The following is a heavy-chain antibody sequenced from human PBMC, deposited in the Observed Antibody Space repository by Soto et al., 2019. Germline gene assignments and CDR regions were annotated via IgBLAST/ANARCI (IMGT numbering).Heavy chain of an antibody. CDR2: IYYSGST. V-gene: IGHV4-31*03. Sequence: SETLSLTCTVSGGSISSGGYYWNWIRQHPGKGLEWIGYIYYSGSTYYNPSLKSRVTISVDTSKNQFSLKLSSVTAADTAVYYCARDYDFWSGFGPHYYYYYGMDVWGQGTTVTVSS. CDR1: GGSISSGGYY. J-gene: IGHJ6*02. CDR3: ARDYDFWSGFGPHYYYYYGMDV. D-gene: IGHD3-3*01.